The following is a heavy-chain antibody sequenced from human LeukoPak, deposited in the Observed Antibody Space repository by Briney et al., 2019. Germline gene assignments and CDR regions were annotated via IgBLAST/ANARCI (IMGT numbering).Heavy chain of an antibody. D-gene: IGHD3-9*01. V-gene: IGHV1-8*01. Sequence: GASVKVSCKASGYTFTSYDINWVRQATGQGLEWMGWMNPNSGNTGYAQKFQGRVTMTRNTSISTAYMELSSLRFEDTAVYYCARLDILTGYSSDYWGQGTLVTVSS. CDR1: GYTFTSYD. CDR3: ARLDILTGYSSDY. J-gene: IGHJ4*02. CDR2: MNPNSGNT.